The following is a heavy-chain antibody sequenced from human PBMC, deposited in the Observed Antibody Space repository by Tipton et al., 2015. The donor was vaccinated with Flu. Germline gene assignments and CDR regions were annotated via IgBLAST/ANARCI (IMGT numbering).Heavy chain of an antibody. CDR3: ARDDGSTWFGEGGDWFDP. V-gene: IGHV4-38-2*02. J-gene: IGHJ5*02. CDR2: IYHSGTE. D-gene: IGHD3-10*01. Sequence: TLSLTCTVSGYSISSGYYWGWIRQPPGKGLEWIGSIYHSGTEYYNLSLRGRIIISVNVSKNQFSLQMSSVTAADTAVYYCARDDGSTWFGEGGDWFDPWVHGTPVTVSS. CDR1: GYSISSGYY.